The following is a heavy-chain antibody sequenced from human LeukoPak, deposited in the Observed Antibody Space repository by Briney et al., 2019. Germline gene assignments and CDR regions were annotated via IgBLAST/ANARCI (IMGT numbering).Heavy chain of an antibody. V-gene: IGHV4-30-4*07. D-gene: IGHD1-26*01. CDR1: GGSISRGGYS. J-gene: IGHJ4*02. Sequence: PSDTLSLTCEVSGGSISRGGYSYRWLRQPPGKGLEWIGYISDTVNTYYNPSLKSRVSISMDTSKNQLSLELRSVTAADTAVYFCARSMYSGTYWGSFHFWGQGTQVTASS. CDR3: ARSMYSGTYWGSFHF. CDR2: ISDTVNT.